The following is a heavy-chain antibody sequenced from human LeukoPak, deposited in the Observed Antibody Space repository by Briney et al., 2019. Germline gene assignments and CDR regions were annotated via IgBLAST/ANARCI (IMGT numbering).Heavy chain of an antibody. CDR3: ATYSSGYYYVAY. J-gene: IGHJ4*02. CDR1: GGSISSYY. V-gene: IGHV4-59*01. Sequence: SETLSLTCTVSGGSISSYYWSWIRQPPGKGLEWIGYIYYSGSTNYNPSLKSRVTISVDTSKNQFSLKLSSVTAADTAMYYCATYSSGYYYVAYWGQGTLVTVSS. CDR2: IYYSGST. D-gene: IGHD3-22*01.